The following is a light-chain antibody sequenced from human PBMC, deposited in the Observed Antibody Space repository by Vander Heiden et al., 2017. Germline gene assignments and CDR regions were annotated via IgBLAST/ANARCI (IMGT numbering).Light chain of an antibody. CDR3: SSYTSSSTL. V-gene: IGLV2-14*01. J-gene: IGLJ2*01. Sequence: QSALTQPVSVSGSPGQSLTISCTGTSSDVGGYNEGSWDQQHPGKAPKLMSYEVSNRPSGVSNRFSGSKSGNTASLTISGLQAEDEADYYCSSYTSSSTLFGGGTKLTVL. CDR2: EVS. CDR1: SSDVGGYNE.